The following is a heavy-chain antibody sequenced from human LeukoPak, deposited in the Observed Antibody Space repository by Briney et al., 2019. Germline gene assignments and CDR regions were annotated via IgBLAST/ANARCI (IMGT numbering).Heavy chain of an antibody. V-gene: IGHV3-53*05. J-gene: IGHJ6*03. Sequence: PGGSLRLSCAASGFTVSSNYMSWVRQAPGKGLEWVSVIYSGGSTYYADSVKGRFTISRDNSKNTLYLQMNSLRAEDTAVYYCARAGDCSSTSCYSPYYYYYYMDVWGKGTTVTVSS. CDR1: GFTVSSNY. D-gene: IGHD2-2*01. CDR2: IYSGGST. CDR3: ARAGDCSSTSCYSPYYYYYYMDV.